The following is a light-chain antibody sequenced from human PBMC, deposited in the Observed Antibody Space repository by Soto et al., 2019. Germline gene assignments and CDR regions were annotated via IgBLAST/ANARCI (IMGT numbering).Light chain of an antibody. CDR1: QSISTW. CDR3: QQYNGYPHT. V-gene: IGKV1-5*03. CDR2: KAS. Sequence: DIQMTQSPSTLSASVGDRVTITCRASQSISTWLAWYQQKPWKAPKLLIYKASSLRNGVPSRFSGSGSGTEFTLTIYSLQPDDFASYYCQQYNGYPHTFGQGTKLEI. J-gene: IGKJ2*01.